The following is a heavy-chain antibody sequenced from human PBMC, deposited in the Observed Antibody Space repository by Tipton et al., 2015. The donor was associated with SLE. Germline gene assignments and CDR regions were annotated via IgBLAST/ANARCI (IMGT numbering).Heavy chain of an antibody. CDR2: ISSSSSYI. V-gene: IGHV3-21*01. D-gene: IGHD6-13*01. CDR1: GFTFSSYE. Sequence: SLRLSCAASGFTFSSYEMNWVRQAPGKGLEWVSSISSSSSYIYYADSVKGRFTISRDNAKNSLYLQMNSLRTEDTAVYYCARDRGSSSWFDYWGQGTLVTVSS. CDR3: ARDRGSSSWFDY. J-gene: IGHJ4*02.